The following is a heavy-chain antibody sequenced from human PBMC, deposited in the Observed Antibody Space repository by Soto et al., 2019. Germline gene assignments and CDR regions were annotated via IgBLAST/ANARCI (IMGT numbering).Heavy chain of an antibody. CDR3: ARQNYDFWSGFAPYYFDH. CDR1: GDSISTFH. Sequence: SETLSLTCTVSGDSISTFHWSWIRQPPGKGLEWIGHISYTGNSNYNPSLKSRVTMSVDTSKNQFSLKLSPVTAADTAVYFCARQNYDFWSGFAPYYFDHWGPGAVVTVSS. CDR2: ISYTGNS. V-gene: IGHV4-59*08. J-gene: IGHJ4*02. D-gene: IGHD3-3*01.